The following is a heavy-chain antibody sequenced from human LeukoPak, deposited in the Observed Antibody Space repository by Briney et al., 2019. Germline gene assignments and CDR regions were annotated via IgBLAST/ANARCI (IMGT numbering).Heavy chain of an antibody. CDR3: ARSRTYDAFDI. Sequence: ASVKVSCKASGYSFNDKYLHWVRQAPGQGLEWMGSINPNSGGTNYAQKFQGRVTMTTDTSMSTAYMELSRLTSDDTAVYYCARSRTYDAFDIWGQGTMVTVSS. CDR2: INPNSGGT. V-gene: IGHV1-2*02. D-gene: IGHD2-2*01. J-gene: IGHJ3*02. CDR1: GYSFNDKY.